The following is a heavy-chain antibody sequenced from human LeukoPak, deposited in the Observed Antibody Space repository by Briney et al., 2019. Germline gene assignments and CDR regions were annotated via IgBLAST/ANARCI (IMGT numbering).Heavy chain of an antibody. D-gene: IGHD1-26*01. CDR3: ASLRWELYAFDI. CDR1: GGSISSSSYY. V-gene: IGHV4-39*01. Sequence: PSETLSLTCTVSGGSISSSSYYWGWIRQPPGKGLEWIGSIYYSGSTYYNPSLKSRVTISVDTSKSQFSLKLSSVTAADTAVYYCASLRWELYAFDIWGQGTMVTVSS. J-gene: IGHJ3*02. CDR2: IYYSGST.